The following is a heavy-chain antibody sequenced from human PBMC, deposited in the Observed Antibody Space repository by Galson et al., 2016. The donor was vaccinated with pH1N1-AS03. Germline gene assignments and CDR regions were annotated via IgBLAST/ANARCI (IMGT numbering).Heavy chain of an antibody. CDR2: INPSGDST. J-gene: IGHJ4*02. D-gene: IGHD6-19*01. CDR3: AAAQGAWLVGRMLY. CDR1: GHTFNTYY. V-gene: IGHV1-46*02. Sequence: SVKVSCKASGHTFNTYYIHWVRQAPGQGLEWMGVINPSGDSTTYAQKLQGRVSLTRDTSAGTVSMELSSLRSEDTAFYYCAAAQGAWLVGRMLYWGQATLVTVSS.